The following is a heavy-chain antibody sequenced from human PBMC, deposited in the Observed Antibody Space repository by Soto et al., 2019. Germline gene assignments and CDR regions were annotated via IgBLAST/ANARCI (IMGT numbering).Heavy chain of an antibody. Sequence: SETLSLTCTVSGGSISSVDYYRSRIRQPPGKGLEWIGYIYYSGSTYYNPSLKSRVTISVDTSKNQFSLKLSSVTAADTAVYYCARTYYYDSSGYGFDPWGQGTLVTVSS. J-gene: IGHJ5*02. CDR3: ARTYYYDSSGYGFDP. D-gene: IGHD3-22*01. V-gene: IGHV4-30-4*01. CDR1: GGSISSVDYY. CDR2: IYYSGST.